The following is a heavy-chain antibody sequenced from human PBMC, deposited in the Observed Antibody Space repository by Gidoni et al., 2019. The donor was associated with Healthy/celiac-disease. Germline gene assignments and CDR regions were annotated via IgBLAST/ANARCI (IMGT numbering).Heavy chain of an antibody. CDR1: GYSISRGYY. V-gene: IGHV4-38-2*01. CDR3: ARAPRDYDFCSGSAYFDY. J-gene: IGHJ4*02. CDR2: IYHSGST. Sequence: QVQLQESGPGLVKPAETLSLTCAVSGYSISRGYYWGWIRQPPGKGLEWIGSIYHSGSTYYNPSFKSRVTISVYTSKNQFSLKLSSVPAADTAVYYCARAPRDYDFCSGSAYFDYWGQGTLVTVSS. D-gene: IGHD3-3*01.